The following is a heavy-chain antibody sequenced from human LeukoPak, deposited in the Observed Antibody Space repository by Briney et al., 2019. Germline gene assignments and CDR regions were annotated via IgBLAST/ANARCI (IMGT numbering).Heavy chain of an antibody. CDR1: GFTFSTYT. J-gene: IGHJ4*02. CDR3: ARDGLHTAHFDY. Sequence: SGGSLRLSCAASGFTFSTYTMNWVRQAPGKGLEWVSTVSDSSDVHYSDSVKGRFTISRDNARNSLYLQMNSLRDEDTAVYYCARDGLHTAHFDYWGQGTLVTVSS. D-gene: IGHD5-18*01. CDR2: VSDSSDV. V-gene: IGHV3-48*02.